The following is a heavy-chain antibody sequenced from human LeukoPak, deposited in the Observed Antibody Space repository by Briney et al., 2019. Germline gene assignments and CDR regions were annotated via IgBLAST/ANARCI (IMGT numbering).Heavy chain of an antibody. CDR2: IYSTGST. J-gene: IGHJ4*02. CDR3: ARQIASAGTAGFDF. V-gene: IGHV4-4*07. D-gene: IGHD6-13*01. CDR1: GGSISSYY. Sequence: SETLSLTCTISGGSISSYYWSWIRQPAGKGLEWIGRIYSTGSTNYNPSLKSRVTMSVDTSKNQFSLRLRSVTAADTAVFYCARQIASAGTAGFDFWGQGALVTVSS.